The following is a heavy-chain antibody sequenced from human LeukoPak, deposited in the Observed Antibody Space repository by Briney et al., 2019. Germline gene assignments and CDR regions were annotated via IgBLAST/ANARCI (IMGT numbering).Heavy chain of an antibody. V-gene: IGHV1-2*02. CDR2: INPNSGGT. CDR3: ARPGVNTMVRGVIYYYYYMDV. Sequence: GASVKVSCKASGYTFTSYAMNWVRQAPGQGLEWMGWINPNSGGTNYAQKFQGRVTMTRDTSISTAYMELSRLRSDDTAVYYCARPGVNTMVRGVIYYYYYMDVWGKGTTVTVSS. J-gene: IGHJ6*03. CDR1: GYTFTSYA. D-gene: IGHD3-10*01.